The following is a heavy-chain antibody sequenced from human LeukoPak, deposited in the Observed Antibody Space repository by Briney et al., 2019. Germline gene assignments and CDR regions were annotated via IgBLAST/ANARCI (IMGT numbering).Heavy chain of an antibody. D-gene: IGHD6-19*01. V-gene: IGHV3-48*03. CDR2: ISSSGSTR. Sequence: GGSLRLSCAASGFTFSSYEMNWGRQGPGKGLEWVSYISSSGSTRDYADFVKGRFTISRDNAKNSLFLQTNSLRAEDTAIYYCAREGGLGASGLTGDYSFDIWGLGTMVTVSS. CDR3: AREGGLGASGLTGDYSFDI. CDR1: GFTFSSYE. J-gene: IGHJ3*02.